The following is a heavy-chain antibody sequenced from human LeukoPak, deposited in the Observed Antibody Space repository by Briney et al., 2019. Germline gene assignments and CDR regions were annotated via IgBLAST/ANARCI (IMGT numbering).Heavy chain of an antibody. CDR3: ARDRSGWPFDY. J-gene: IGHJ4*02. D-gene: IGHD6-19*01. CDR2: INQDGSEK. Sequence: GGSPRLSCAASGFTFSSYWMSWVRQAPGKGLEWVANINQDGSEKYYVDSVKGRFTISRDNAKNSLYLQINSLRDEDTAVYYCARDRSGWPFDYWGQGTLVTVSS. V-gene: IGHV3-7*04. CDR1: GFTFSSYW.